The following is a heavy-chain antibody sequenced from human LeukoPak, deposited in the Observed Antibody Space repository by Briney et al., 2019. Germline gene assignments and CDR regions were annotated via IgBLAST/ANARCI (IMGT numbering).Heavy chain of an antibody. V-gene: IGHV4-31*03. Sequence: SETLSLTCTVSGDSIGTSGYYWSWIRQHPGTGLEWIAYIHYIGNTYYNPSLESRVTMSVDTSSNQFSLNLASGTAADTAVYYCARVRDDYFFDYWGQGILVTVSS. CDR3: ARVRDDYFFDY. CDR1: GDSIGTSGYY. D-gene: IGHD3-3*01. CDR2: IHYIGNT. J-gene: IGHJ4*02.